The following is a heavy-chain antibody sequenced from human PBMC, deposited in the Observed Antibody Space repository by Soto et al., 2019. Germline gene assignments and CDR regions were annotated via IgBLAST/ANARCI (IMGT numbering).Heavy chain of an antibody. Sequence: QVQLVQSGAGVKKPGASVKVSCKASGYTFSSYGISWVRQAPGQGLEWMGWISGYNGNTNYAQKLQGRVTMTIDTSTSTGYMELRSLRSDDTAVYYCARDRGGDGMDVWGQGTTVTVSS. CDR2: ISGYNGNT. CDR1: GYTFSSYG. CDR3: ARDRGGDGMDV. D-gene: IGHD3-16*01. J-gene: IGHJ6*02. V-gene: IGHV1-18*01.